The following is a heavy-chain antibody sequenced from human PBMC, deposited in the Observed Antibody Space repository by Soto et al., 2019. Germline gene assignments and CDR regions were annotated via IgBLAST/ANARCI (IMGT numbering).Heavy chain of an antibody. CDR3: ARDRSTVTIGWFDP. J-gene: IGHJ5*02. CDR2: ISSSSSYI. V-gene: IGHV3-21*01. CDR1: GFTFSSYS. Sequence: GGSLRLSCAASGFTFSSYSMNWVRQAPGKGLEWVSSISSSSSYIYYADSVKGRFTISRDNAKNSLYLQMNSLRAEELGVYYCARDRSTVTIGWFDPWGQGTLVTVSS. D-gene: IGHD4-4*01.